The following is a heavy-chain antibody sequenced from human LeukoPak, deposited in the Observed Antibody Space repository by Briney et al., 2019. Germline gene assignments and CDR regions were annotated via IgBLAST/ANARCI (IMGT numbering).Heavy chain of an antibody. D-gene: IGHD4-17*01. CDR2: IYYSGST. V-gene: IGHV4-31*03. CDR1: GGSISSGGYY. Sequence: SETLSLTCTVSGGSISSGGYYWSWIRQHPGKGLEWIGYIYYSGSTYYNPSLKSRVTISVDTSKNQFSLKLSSVTAADTAVYYCVRDSSLRGAFDIWGQGTMVTVSS. CDR3: VRDSSLRGAFDI. J-gene: IGHJ3*02.